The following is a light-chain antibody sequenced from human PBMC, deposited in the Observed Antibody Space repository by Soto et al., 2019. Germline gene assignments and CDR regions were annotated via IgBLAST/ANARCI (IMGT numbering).Light chain of an antibody. Sequence: EIVMTQSPATLSESPGERATLSCRASQSISANLAWYQQKPGQGPSLLIYGASTRATGIPARFSGSRSGTEFTLTISSLQSEDFAVYFCQQYHNWPGTFGQGTKVEIK. CDR3: QQYHNWPGT. CDR1: QSISAN. CDR2: GAS. J-gene: IGKJ2*01. V-gene: IGKV3D-15*01.